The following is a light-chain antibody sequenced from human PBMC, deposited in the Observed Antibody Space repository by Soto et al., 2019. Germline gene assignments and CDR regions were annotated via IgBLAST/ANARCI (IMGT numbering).Light chain of an antibody. CDR3: QQYNTYSRT. CDR1: QSISNW. Sequence: DIQMTQSASTLSASVGDRVIITCRASQSISNWLAWYQQKPGKAPKLLVYKASTLESGVPSRFSGSGSGTEFTLTISSLQHDDFEAYYCQQYNTYSRTFGQGTKVEIK. J-gene: IGKJ1*01. V-gene: IGKV1-5*03. CDR2: KAS.